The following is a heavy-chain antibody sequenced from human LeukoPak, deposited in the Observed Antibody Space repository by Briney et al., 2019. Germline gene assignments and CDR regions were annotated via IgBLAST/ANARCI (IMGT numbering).Heavy chain of an antibody. D-gene: IGHD2-2*01. V-gene: IGHV3-20*04. CDR2: INWNGGST. CDR3: ARDVGYCSSTSCYGGPFDY. Sequence: PGGSLRLSCAASGFTFDGYGMSWVRQAPGRGLEWVSGINWNGGSTGYADSVKGRFTISRDNAKNSLYLQMNSLRAEDTALYYCARDVGYCSSTSCYGGPFDYWGQGTLVTVSS. J-gene: IGHJ4*02. CDR1: GFTFDGYG.